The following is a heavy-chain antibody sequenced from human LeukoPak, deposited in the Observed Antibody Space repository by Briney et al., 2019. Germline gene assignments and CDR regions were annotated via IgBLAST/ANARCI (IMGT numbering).Heavy chain of an antibody. D-gene: IGHD3-10*01. Sequence: PSETLSLTCTVSGGSISSYYWSWIRQPPGKGLEWIGYIYYSGSTNYNPSLKSRVTISVDTYKNQFSLKLSSVTAADTAVYYCARCGSGRGYGGWFDPWGQGTLVTVSS. CDR2: IYYSGST. V-gene: IGHV4-59*08. J-gene: IGHJ5*02. CDR1: GGSISSYY. CDR3: ARCGSGRGYGGWFDP.